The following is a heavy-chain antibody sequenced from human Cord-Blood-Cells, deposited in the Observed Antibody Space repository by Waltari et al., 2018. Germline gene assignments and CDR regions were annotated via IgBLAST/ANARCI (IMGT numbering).Heavy chain of an antibody. CDR2: IYYSGGT. J-gene: IGHJ3*02. D-gene: IGHD1-26*01. Sequence: QVQLQESGPGLVKPSETLSLTCTVSGGSISSHYWSWIRQPPGKGLEWIGSIYYSGGTNSNPSLKSRVTISVDTSKSQFSLKLSSVTAADTAVYYCARDSPAVAHYSAFDIWGQGTMVTVSS. CDR1: GGSISSHY. CDR3: ARDSPAVAHYSAFDI. V-gene: IGHV4-59*11.